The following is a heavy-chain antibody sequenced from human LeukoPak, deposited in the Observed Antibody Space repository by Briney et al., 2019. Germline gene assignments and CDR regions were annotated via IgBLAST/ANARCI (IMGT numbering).Heavy chain of an antibody. V-gene: IGHV4-34*01. D-gene: IGHD2-2*01. CDR1: GGSFSGYY. Sequence: SETLSLTCAVYGGSFSGYYWSWIRQPPGKGLEWIGEINHSGSTNYNPSLKSRVTISVDTSKNQFSLKLSSVTAAVTAVYYCARGRRPRLGVVPAASIPSHYYYGMDVWGKGTTVTVSP. CDR2: INHSGST. CDR3: ARGRRPRLGVVPAASIPSHYYYGMDV. J-gene: IGHJ6*04.